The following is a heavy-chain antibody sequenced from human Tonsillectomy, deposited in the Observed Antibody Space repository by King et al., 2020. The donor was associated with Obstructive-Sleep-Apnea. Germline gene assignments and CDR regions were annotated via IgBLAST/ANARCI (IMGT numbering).Heavy chain of an antibody. J-gene: IGHJ4*02. CDR1: GYTFSGYY. D-gene: IGHD6-19*01. CDR3: ARESTHTTGWSNGADGNDY. V-gene: IGHV1-2*02. CDR2: INPNSGGT. Sequence: QLVQSGAEVKKPGASVKVSCKASGYTFSGYYIHWVRQAPGQGLEWMGWINPNSGGTNYAQKFQGRVTMTRDTSISTAYMERSRLRSDDTAGYYCARESTHTTGWSNGADGNDYWGQGTLVTVSS.